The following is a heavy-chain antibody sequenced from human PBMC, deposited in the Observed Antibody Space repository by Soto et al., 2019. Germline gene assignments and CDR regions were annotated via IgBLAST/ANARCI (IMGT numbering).Heavy chain of an antibody. CDR3: ASPTMDYYYYYGMDV. Sequence: QVQLVQSGAEVKKPGSSVKVSCKASGGTFSSYAISWVRQAPGQGLEWMGGIIPIFGTANYAQKFQDRVTITADKPTSTAYMELSSLRSDDTAVYYCASPTMDYYYYYGMDVWGQGTTVTVSS. CDR2: IIPIFGTA. J-gene: IGHJ6*02. D-gene: IGHD3-10*01. V-gene: IGHV1-69*14. CDR1: GGTFSSYA.